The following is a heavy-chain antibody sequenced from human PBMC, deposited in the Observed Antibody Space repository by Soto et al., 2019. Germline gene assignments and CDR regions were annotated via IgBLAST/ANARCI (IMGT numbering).Heavy chain of an antibody. V-gene: IGHV3-33*08. CDR2: IWYDGSNK. J-gene: IGHJ6*02. D-gene: IGHD2-8*02. CDR3: ARDYCTGAYCYTWAFNDGVDV. Sequence: QGQLVESWGGVVQHGGSLRLPCTSSGFTFNTYGMHWYRQAPGTGLEWLAIIWYDGSNKYYADSVKGRFTISRDNSSNTLYLQMNSLRDEDTALYDCARDYCTGAYCYTWAFNDGVDVGGQGTTVTVAS. CDR1: GFTFNTYG.